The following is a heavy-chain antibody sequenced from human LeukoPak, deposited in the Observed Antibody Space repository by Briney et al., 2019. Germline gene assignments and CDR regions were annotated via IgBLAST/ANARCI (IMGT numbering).Heavy chain of an antibody. V-gene: IGHV3-30*04. CDR1: GFTFSSYA. CDR3: ARDASSGWSDY. CDR2: ISYDGSNK. Sequence: PGGSLRLSCAASGFTFSSYAMHWVRQAPGKGLEWVAVISYDGSNKYYADSVKGRFTISRDNSKNTLYLQMNSLRAEGTAVYYCARDASSGWSDYWGQGTLVTVSS. D-gene: IGHD6-19*01. J-gene: IGHJ4*02.